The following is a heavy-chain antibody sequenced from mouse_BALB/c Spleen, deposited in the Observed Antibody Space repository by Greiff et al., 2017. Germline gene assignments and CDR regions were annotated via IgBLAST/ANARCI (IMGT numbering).Heavy chain of an antibody. V-gene: IGHV5-9-3*01. CDR1: GFTFSSYA. Sequence: VVESGGGLVKPGGSLKLSCAASGFTFSSYAMSWVRQTPEKRLEWVATISSGGSYTYYPDSVKGRFTISRDNAKNTLYLQMSSLRSEDTAMYYCARNYYDYDGPLAYWGQGTLVTVSA. CDR2: ISSGGSYT. CDR3: ARNYYDYDGPLAY. D-gene: IGHD2-4*01. J-gene: IGHJ3*01.